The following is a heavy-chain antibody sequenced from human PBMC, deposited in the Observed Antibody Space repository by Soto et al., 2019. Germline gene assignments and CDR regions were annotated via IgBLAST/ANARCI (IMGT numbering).Heavy chain of an antibody. CDR3: ARVICSGGSCYSGWFDP. V-gene: IGHV1-69*13. CDR2: IIPIFGTA. CDR1: GGPFRSYA. Sequence: SVKVSCKASGGPFRSYAISWVRQAPGQRLEWMGGIIPIFGTANYAQKFQGRVTITADESTSTAYMELSSLRSEDTAVYYCARVICSGGSCYSGWFDPWGQGTLVTVSS. D-gene: IGHD2-15*01. J-gene: IGHJ5*02.